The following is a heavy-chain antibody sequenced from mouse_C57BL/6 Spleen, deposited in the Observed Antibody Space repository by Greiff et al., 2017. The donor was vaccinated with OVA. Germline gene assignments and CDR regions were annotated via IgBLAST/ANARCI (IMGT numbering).Heavy chain of an antibody. Sequence: QVQLQQSGAELMKPGASVKLSCTATGYTFTGYWIDWVKQRPGHGLEWIGEILPGSGSTNYNEKVKGKATFTGDTSPNTAFMQLSSLTTEDAAIYDRAREHYYGSRLMDYWGQGTSVTVSS. CDR3: AREHYYGSRLMDY. V-gene: IGHV1-9*01. D-gene: IGHD1-1*01. J-gene: IGHJ4*01. CDR2: ILPGSGST. CDR1: GYTFTGYW.